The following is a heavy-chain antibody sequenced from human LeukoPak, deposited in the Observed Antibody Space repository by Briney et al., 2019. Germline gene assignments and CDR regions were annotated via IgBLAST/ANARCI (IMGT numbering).Heavy chain of an antibody. CDR1: GYTFTSYG. D-gene: IGHD3-10*01. J-gene: IGHJ4*02. Sequence: ASVKVSCKASGYTFTSYGFSWVRQAPGQGLEWMGWISTSNGNTNYAQKLQGRVTMTTDTSTSTAYMELRSLRSDDTAIYYCARGSGSWGRDIDSWGQGTLVTVSS. CDR3: ARGSGSWGRDIDS. CDR2: ISTSNGNT. V-gene: IGHV1-18*01.